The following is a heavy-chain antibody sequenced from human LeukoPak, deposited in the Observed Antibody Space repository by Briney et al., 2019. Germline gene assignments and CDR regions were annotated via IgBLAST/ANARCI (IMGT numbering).Heavy chain of an antibody. J-gene: IGHJ5*02. CDR1: GYSISSGYY. CDR3: ARGGYYGLGNDFRFDP. V-gene: IGHV4-38-2*02. D-gene: IGHD3-10*01. CDR2: IYHSGRT. Sequence: SETLSLTCTVSGYSISSGYYWGWIRQPPGKGLEWIGSIYHSGRTFYNPSLKSRVTISVDTSKNQFSLKLTSVTAADTAVYYCARGGYYGLGNDFRFDPWGQGTLVTVSS.